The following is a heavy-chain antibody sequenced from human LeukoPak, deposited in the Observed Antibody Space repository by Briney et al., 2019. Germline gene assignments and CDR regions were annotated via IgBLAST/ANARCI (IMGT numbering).Heavy chain of an antibody. CDR3: ARDPTMVQGVIWFDP. CDR2: INHSGST. D-gene: IGHD3-10*01. Sequence: SETLSLTCAVYGGSFSGYYWSWIRQPPGKGPEWIGEINHSGSTNYNPSLKSRVTISVDTSKNQFSLKLSSVTAADTAVYYCARDPTMVQGVIWFDPWGQGTLVTVSS. CDR1: GGSFSGYY. V-gene: IGHV4-34*01. J-gene: IGHJ5*02.